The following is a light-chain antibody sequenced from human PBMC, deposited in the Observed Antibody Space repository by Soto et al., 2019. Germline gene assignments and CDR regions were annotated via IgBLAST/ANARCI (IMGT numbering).Light chain of an antibody. J-gene: IGKJ1*01. CDR3: QQYNSPVT. CDR1: QTISSW. V-gene: IGKV1-5*01. Sequence: DIQMTQSPSTLSGSVGDRVTITCRASQTISSWLAWYQQKPGKAPKLLIYDASSLESGVPSRFSGSGSGTEFTLTISSLQPDDFATYYCQQYNSPVTFGQGTKVDIK. CDR2: DAS.